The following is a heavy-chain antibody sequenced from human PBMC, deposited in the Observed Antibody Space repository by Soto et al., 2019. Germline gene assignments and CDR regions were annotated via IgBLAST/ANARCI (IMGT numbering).Heavy chain of an antibody. CDR1: GYTFTGYY. D-gene: IGHD6-6*01. Sequence: GASVKVSCKASGYTFTGYYMHWVRQAPGQGLEWMGWINPNSGGTNYAQKFQGWVTMTRDTSISTAYMELSRLRSDDTAVYYCARDDGLASSSRTFGYYYYGMDVWGQGTTVTVSS. V-gene: IGHV1-2*04. CDR2: INPNSGGT. J-gene: IGHJ6*02. CDR3: ARDDGLASSSRTFGYYYYGMDV.